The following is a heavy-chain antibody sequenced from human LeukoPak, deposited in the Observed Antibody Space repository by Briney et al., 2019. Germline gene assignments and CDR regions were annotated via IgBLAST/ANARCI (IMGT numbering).Heavy chain of an antibody. CDR2: IWCDGSNK. D-gene: IGHD3-9*01. J-gene: IGHJ4*02. CDR1: GFTFSSYG. V-gene: IGHV3-33*01. Sequence: GRSLRLSCAASGFTFSSYGMHWVRQAPGKGLEWVAVIWCDGSNKYYADSVKGRFTISRDNSKNTLYLQMNSLRAEDTAVYYCARQTPKAYDIYYFDYWGQGTLVTVSS. CDR3: ARQTPKAYDIYYFDY.